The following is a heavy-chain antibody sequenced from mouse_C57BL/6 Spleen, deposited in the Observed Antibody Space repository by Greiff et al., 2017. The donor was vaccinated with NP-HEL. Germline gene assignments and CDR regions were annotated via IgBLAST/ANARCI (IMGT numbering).Heavy chain of an antibody. CDR3: ARVYDGYYPYYFDY. CDR2: INPNNGGT. D-gene: IGHD2-3*01. Sequence: EVQLQQSGPELVKPGASVKISCKASGYTFTDYYMNWVKQSHGKSLEWIGDINPNNGGTSYNQKFKGKATLTVDKSSSTAYMELRSLTSEDSAVYYCARVYDGYYPYYFDYWGQGTTLTVSS. CDR1: GYTFTDYY. J-gene: IGHJ2*01. V-gene: IGHV1-26*01.